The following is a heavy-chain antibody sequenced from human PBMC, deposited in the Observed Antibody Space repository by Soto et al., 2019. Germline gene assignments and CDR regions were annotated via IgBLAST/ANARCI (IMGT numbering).Heavy chain of an antibody. CDR2: FDPEDGET. CDR3: ATAYDFWSGYPKISNWFDP. Sequence: ASVKFSCKVSGYTLTELSMHWVRQAPGKGLEWMGGFDPEDGETIYAQKFQGRVTMTEDTSTDTAYMELSSLRSEDTAVYYCATAYDFWSGYPKISNWFDPWGQGTLVTVSS. CDR1: GYTLTELS. J-gene: IGHJ5*02. D-gene: IGHD3-3*01. V-gene: IGHV1-24*01.